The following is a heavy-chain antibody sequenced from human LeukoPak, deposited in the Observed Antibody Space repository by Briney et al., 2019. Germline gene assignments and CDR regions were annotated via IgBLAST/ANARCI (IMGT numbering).Heavy chain of an antibody. V-gene: IGHV4-4*07. CDR2: IYTSGST. CDR3: ARDVPVVATTLAGDYYYMDV. Sequence: PSETLSLTCTVSGGSISSYYWSWIRQPAGKGLEWIGRIYTSGSTNYNPSLKSRVTMSVDTSKNQFSLKLSSVTAADTAVYYCARDVPVVATTLAGDYYYMDVWGKGTTVTVSS. D-gene: IGHD5-12*01. J-gene: IGHJ6*03. CDR1: GGSISSYY.